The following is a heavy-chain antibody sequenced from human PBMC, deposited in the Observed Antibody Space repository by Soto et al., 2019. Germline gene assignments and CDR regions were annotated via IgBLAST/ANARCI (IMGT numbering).Heavy chain of an antibody. D-gene: IGHD3-22*01. CDR3: ARAELNDYYDSSGYLQVLNWFDP. Sequence: TSETLSLTCTVSGGSISSGGYYWSWIRQHPGKGLEWIGYIYYSGSTYYNPSLKSRVTISVDTSTNQFSLKLSSVTAADTAVYYCARAELNDYYDSSGYLQVLNWFDPWGQGTLVTVSS. V-gene: IGHV4-31*03. J-gene: IGHJ5*02. CDR1: GGSISSGGYY. CDR2: IYYSGST.